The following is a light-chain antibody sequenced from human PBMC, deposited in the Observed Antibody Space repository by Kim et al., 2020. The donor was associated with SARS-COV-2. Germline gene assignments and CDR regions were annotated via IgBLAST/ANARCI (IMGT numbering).Light chain of an antibody. CDR3: QQYEKSSVT. CDR1: QSVGGNY. Sequence: SPGKMATLSCRASQSVGGNYLAWYQQKPGQAPRLLIYDASNRATGIPDRFSGSGSGTDFTLTINRLEPEDFAVYYCQQYEKSSVTFGQGTKVDIK. V-gene: IGKV3-20*01. CDR2: DAS. J-gene: IGKJ1*01.